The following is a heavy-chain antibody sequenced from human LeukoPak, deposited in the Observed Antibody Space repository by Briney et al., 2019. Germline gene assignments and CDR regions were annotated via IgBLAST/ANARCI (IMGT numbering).Heavy chain of an antibody. CDR3: ARGSRYGMDV. D-gene: IGHD6-13*01. CDR2: ISRSSSTI. J-gene: IGHJ6*02. CDR1: GFTFSSYA. V-gene: IGHV3-48*04. Sequence: GGSLRLSCAASGFTFSSYAMNWVRQAPGKGLEWVSYISRSSSTIYYADSVKGRFTISRDNAKNSLYLQMNSLRAEDTAVYYCARGSRYGMDVWGQGTTVTVSS.